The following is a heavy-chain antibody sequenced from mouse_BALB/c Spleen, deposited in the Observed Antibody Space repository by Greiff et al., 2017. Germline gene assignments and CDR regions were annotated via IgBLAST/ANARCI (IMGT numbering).Heavy chain of an antibody. J-gene: IGHJ2*01. CDR1: GYTFTSYY. V-gene: IGHV1S56*01. Sequence: QVQLQQSGPELVKPGASVRISCKASGYTFTSYYIHWVKQRPGQGLEWIGWIYPGNVNTKYNEKFKGKATLTADKSSSTAYMQLSSLTSEDSAVYFCARPLYYDYDGYYFDYWGQGTTLTVSS. CDR3: ARPLYYDYDGYYFDY. CDR2: IYPGNVNT. D-gene: IGHD2-4*01.